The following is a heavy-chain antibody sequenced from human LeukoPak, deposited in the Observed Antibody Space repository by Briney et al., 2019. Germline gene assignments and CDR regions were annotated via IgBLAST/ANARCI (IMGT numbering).Heavy chain of an antibody. V-gene: IGHV4-38-2*02. CDR3: ASEYFDWLSPTYY. CDR2: IYHSGST. Sequence: SETLSLTCTVSGYSISSGYYWGWIRQPPGKGLEWIGSIYHSGSTYYNPSLKSRVTISVDTSKNQFSLKLSSVTAADTAVYYCASEYFDWLSPTYYWGQGTLVTVSS. CDR1: GYSISSGYY. D-gene: IGHD3-9*01. J-gene: IGHJ4*02.